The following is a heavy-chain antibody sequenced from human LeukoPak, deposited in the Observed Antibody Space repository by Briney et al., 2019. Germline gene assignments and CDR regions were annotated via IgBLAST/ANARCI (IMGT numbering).Heavy chain of an antibody. Sequence: GASVKVSCKASGYTFTGYYMHWVRQAPGQGLEWMGWINPNSGGINYAQKFQGRVSMTRDTSISTAYMELSRLRSDDTAVYYCAVVLDYYDSSGYFDYWGQGTLVTVSS. V-gene: IGHV1-2*02. CDR1: GYTFTGYY. D-gene: IGHD3-22*01. CDR2: INPNSGGI. J-gene: IGHJ4*02. CDR3: AVVLDYYDSSGYFDY.